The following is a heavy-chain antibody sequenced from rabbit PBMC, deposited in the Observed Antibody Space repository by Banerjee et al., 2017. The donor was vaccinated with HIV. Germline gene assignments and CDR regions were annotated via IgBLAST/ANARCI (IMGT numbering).Heavy chain of an antibody. CDR1: GFSFSSSYY. CDR3: ARGYAGYAGYVYAMDYFNL. D-gene: IGHD6-1*01. Sequence: QSLEESGGDLVKPGASLILTCTASGFSFSSSYYMCWVRQAPGKGLEWIACIHAGSSGSTYYASWAKGRFTISKTSSTTVTLQMTSLTVADTATYFCARGYAGYAGYVYAMDYFNLWGPGTLVTVS. J-gene: IGHJ4*01. V-gene: IGHV1S40*01. CDR2: IHAGSSGST.